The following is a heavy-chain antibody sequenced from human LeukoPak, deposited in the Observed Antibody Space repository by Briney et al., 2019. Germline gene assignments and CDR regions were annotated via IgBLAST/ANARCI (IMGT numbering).Heavy chain of an antibody. CDR2: IYYSGST. Sequence: PSQTLSLTCTVSGGSISSGDYYWSWIRQPPGKGLEWIGYIYYSGSTDYNPSLKSRVTISVDTSKNQFSLRLTSVTAADTAVYYCARHLDYDSSRSDAFNIWGQGTMVTVSS. CDR3: ARHLDYDSSRSDAFNI. J-gene: IGHJ3*02. D-gene: IGHD3-22*01. CDR1: GGSISSGDYY. V-gene: IGHV4-30-4*01.